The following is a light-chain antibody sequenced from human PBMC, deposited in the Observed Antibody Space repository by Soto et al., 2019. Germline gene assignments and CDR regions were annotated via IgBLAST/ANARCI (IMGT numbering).Light chain of an antibody. Sequence: QSALTQPASVSGSPGQSITISCTGTSSDVGGYNYVSWYQQHPGRAPKLMIYEVINRPSGVSNRFSGSKSGNTASLTISGLQAEDEADYYCSSYTRSTPYVFGTGTKVTVL. V-gene: IGLV2-14*01. CDR3: SSYTRSTPYV. CDR1: SSDVGGYNY. CDR2: EVI. J-gene: IGLJ1*01.